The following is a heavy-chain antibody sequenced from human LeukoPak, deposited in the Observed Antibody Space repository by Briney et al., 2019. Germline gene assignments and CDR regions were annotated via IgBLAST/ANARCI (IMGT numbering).Heavy chain of an antibody. CDR3: AREYGSGAGF. CDR1: GFTLSSYW. CDR2: IKQDGSEK. D-gene: IGHD3-10*01. Sequence: PGGSLRLSCAASGFTLSSYWMSWVRQAPGKGLEWVANIKQDGSEKYYVDSVKGRFTISRDNAKNSLYLQMNSLRSEDTAVYYCAREYGSGAGFWGQGTLVTVSS. J-gene: IGHJ4*02. V-gene: IGHV3-7*03.